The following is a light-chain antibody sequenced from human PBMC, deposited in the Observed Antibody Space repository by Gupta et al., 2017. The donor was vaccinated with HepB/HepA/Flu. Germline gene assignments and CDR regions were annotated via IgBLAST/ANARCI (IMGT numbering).Light chain of an antibody. Sequence: IQMTQPPYSLSASVGDRVTITCRASQTIKKYVNWYHHTPGKAPKFLIYAASTSQSGVPSRFGGSGSGTDFTLTISTLQPEDFATYYCQQNYKLPFTFGQGTKVEIK. J-gene: IGKJ2*01. CDR2: AAS. CDR1: QTIKKY. CDR3: QQNYKLPFT. V-gene: IGKV1-39*01.